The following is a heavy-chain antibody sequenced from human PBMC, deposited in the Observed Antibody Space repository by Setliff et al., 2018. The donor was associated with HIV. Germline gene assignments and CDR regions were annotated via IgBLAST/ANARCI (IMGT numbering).Heavy chain of an antibody. CDR2: INTDGSVT. CDR1: GFTFSSYW. Sequence: PGGSLRLSCTPSGFTFSSYWLHWVRQAPGKGLEWLSRINTDGSVTNSADSVKGRFIISRDNAKNTLYLQMNSLRAEDTAVYYCARGVRGVVNGMDVWGQGTTVTVSS. D-gene: IGHD3-10*01. V-gene: IGHV3-74*01. J-gene: IGHJ6*02. CDR3: ARGVRGVVNGMDV.